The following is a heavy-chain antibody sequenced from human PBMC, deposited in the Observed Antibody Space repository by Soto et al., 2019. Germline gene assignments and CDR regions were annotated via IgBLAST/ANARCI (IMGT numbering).Heavy chain of an antibody. CDR1: GYTFTSYG. Sequence: QVQLVQSGAEVKKPGASVKVSCKASGYTFTSYGISWVRQAPGQGLEWMGWISAYNGNTNYAQKLQGRVTMTTDTSTSTAYMELRSLRSDDTAVYYCARDIIAAAGKAIDPHRGYYYYYGMDVWGQGTTVTVSS. CDR3: ARDIIAAAGKAIDPHRGYYYYYGMDV. D-gene: IGHD6-13*01. CDR2: ISAYNGNT. J-gene: IGHJ6*02. V-gene: IGHV1-18*01.